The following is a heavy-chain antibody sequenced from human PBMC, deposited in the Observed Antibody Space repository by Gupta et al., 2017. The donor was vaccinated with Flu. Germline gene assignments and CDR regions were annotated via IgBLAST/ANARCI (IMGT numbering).Heavy chain of an antibody. Sequence: YWIGWVRQMPGKGLEWMGIIYPGDSDTRYSPSFQGQVTISADKSISTAYLQWSSLKASDTAMYYCARPPIDYYDSSGYPNYWYFDLWGRGTLVTVSS. J-gene: IGHJ2*01. V-gene: IGHV5-51*01. CDR2: IYPGDSDT. CDR1: YW. CDR3: ARPPIDYYDSSGYPNYWYFDL. D-gene: IGHD3-22*01.